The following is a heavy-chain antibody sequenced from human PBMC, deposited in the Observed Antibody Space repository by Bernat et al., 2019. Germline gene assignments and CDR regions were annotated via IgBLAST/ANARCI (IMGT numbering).Heavy chain of an antibody. Sequence: EVQLVESGGGLVKPGGSLRLSCAASGFTFSNAWMSWVRQAPGKGLEWVGRIKSKTDGGTIDYAAPVEGRFTSSRDDSKNTLYLQMNSLKTEDTAVYDCTTDKDTSGQYHGGRRGHWGRGTLVNVSS. J-gene: IGHJ4*02. D-gene: IGHD6-19*01. V-gene: IGHV3-15*01. CDR2: IKSKTDGGTI. CDR3: TTDKDTSGQYHGGRRGH. CDR1: GFTFSNAW.